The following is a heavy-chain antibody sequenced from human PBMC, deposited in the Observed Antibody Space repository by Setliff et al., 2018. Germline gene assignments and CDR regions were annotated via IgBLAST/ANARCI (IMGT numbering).Heavy chain of an antibody. CDR1: GYTFNIYP. CDR3: ATTLEGSGDDCWTIKH. Sequence: ASVKVSCKASGYTFNIYPMHWVRQAPGQRPEWMGWINTGSGVARYSHNFQGRVTFTRDTSATTAYMDLSSLMSEDTAVYYCATTLEGSGDDCWTIKHWGQGTLVTVS. D-gene: IGHD2-21*02. J-gene: IGHJ1*01. CDR2: INTGSGVA. V-gene: IGHV1-3*04.